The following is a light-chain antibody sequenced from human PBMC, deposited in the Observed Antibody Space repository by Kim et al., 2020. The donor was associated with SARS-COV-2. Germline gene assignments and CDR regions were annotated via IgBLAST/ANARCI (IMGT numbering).Light chain of an antibody. V-gene: IGLV1-44*01. Sequence: QSVLTQPPSASGTPGQTVTISCSGSSSNLGSNTVNWYQQVPGTAPKLLIYANDQRPAGVPELFSSSKSGTSASLAISGLRSEDEADYYCASWTDSVTGWVFGGGTQLTVL. CDR1: SSNLGSNT. J-gene: IGLJ3*02. CDR2: AND. CDR3: ASWTDSVTGWV.